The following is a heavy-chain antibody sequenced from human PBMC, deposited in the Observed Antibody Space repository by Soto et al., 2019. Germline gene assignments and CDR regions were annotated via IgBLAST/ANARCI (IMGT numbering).Heavy chain of an antibody. D-gene: IGHD3-9*01. CDR1: GFTFSSYA. CDR2: IVGSSFST. J-gene: IGHJ4*02. CDR3: ATENYDILTGYYPYFDY. Sequence: GGSLRLSCAASGFTFSSYAMAWVRQAPGKGLEWVSDIVGSSFSTYYADSVKGRFTISRDNAKNSLYMQMNSPRAEDTAVYYCATENYDILTGYYPYFDYWGQGTLVTVSS. V-gene: IGHV3-23*01.